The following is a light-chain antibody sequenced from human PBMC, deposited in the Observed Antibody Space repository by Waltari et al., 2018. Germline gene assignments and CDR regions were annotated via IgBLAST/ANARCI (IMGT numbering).Light chain of an antibody. Sequence: QSDLTQPASVSGAPGQAITIPCAGTSSDIGGYNYVSGYQHHPGKAPKLIIFDVTRWPSGVSHRFSGSKSGNTASLTISGLQAEDEADYYCTSYTSTNTVIFGGGTKVTVL. V-gene: IGLV2-14*03. CDR3: TSYTSTNTVI. J-gene: IGLJ2*01. CDR1: SSDIGGYNY. CDR2: DVT.